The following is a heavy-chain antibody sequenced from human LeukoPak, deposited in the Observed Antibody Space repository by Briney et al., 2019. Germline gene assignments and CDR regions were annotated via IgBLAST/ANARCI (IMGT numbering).Heavy chain of an antibody. CDR2: IIPIFGTA. V-gene: IGHV1-69*13. CDR1: GYTFTGYY. J-gene: IGHJ1*01. CDR3: ARVTGGSEDFQH. Sequence: GASVKVSCKASGYTFTGYYLYWVRQAPGQGLEWMGGIIPIFGTANYAQKFQGRVTITADESTSTAYMELSSLRSEDTAVYYCARVTGGSEDFQHWGQGTLVTVSS. D-gene: IGHD3-10*01.